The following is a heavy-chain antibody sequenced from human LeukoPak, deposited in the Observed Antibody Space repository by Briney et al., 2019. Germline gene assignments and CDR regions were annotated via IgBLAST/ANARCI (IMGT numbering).Heavy chain of an antibody. D-gene: IGHD4-17*01. CDR1: GGSISSYY. V-gene: IGHV4-59*08. CDR2: IYYRGST. CDR3: ARQSYGDYFDY. J-gene: IGHJ4*02. Sequence: PSETLSLTCTVSGGSISSYYWSWIRRPPGKGLEWIGYIYYRGSTSYNPSLKSRVTILVDTSKNQFSLKLSSVTAADTAVYYCARQSYGDYFDYWGQGTLVTVSS.